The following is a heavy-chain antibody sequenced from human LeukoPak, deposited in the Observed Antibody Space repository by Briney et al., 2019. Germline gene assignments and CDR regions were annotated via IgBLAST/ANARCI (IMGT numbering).Heavy chain of an antibody. CDR1: GGSFSGYY. Sequence: SETLSLTCAVYGGSFSGYYWSWIRQPPGKGLEWIGYIYYSGSTNYNPSLKSRVTISVDTSKNQFSLKLSSVTAADTAVYYCARWAAAAKFRWFDPWGQGTLVTVSS. D-gene: IGHD6-13*01. V-gene: IGHV4-59*01. CDR3: ARWAAAAKFRWFDP. J-gene: IGHJ5*02. CDR2: IYYSGST.